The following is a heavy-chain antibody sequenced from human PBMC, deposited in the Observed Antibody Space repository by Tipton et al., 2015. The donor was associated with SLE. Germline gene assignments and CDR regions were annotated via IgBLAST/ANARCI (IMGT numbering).Heavy chain of an antibody. D-gene: IGHD1-1*01. CDR1: GGSISSSSYY. CDR2: TYYSGST. Sequence: TLSLTCTVSGGSISSSSYYWGWIRQPPGKGLEWIGTTYYSGSTYYNPSLKSRVTISVDTSKNQFSLKLSSVTAADTAVYYCARVEGPYYFDYWGQGTLVTVSS. J-gene: IGHJ4*02. V-gene: IGHV4-39*07. CDR3: ARVEGPYYFDY.